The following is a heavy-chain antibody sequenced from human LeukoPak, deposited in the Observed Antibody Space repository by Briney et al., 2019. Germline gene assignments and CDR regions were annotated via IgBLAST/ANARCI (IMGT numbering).Heavy chain of an antibody. Sequence: PGGSLRLSCAASGFTFSSYAMSWVRQAPGKGLEWVSAISGSGGSTYYADSVKGRFTISRDNSKNTLYLQMNSLRAEDTAVYYCAKDTWDSSSWHIRGYWGQGTLVTVSS. J-gene: IGHJ4*02. CDR3: AKDTWDSSSWHIRGY. CDR1: GFTFSSYA. V-gene: IGHV3-23*01. D-gene: IGHD6-13*01. CDR2: ISGSGGST.